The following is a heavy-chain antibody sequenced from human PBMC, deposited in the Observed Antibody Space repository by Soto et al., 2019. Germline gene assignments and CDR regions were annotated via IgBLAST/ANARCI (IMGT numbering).Heavy chain of an antibody. J-gene: IGHJ4*02. CDR2: ISGSSGST. V-gene: IGHV3-23*01. D-gene: IGHD2-15*01. Sequence: GGSLRLSCAASGFTFSSYAMSWVRQAPGKGLEWVSAISGSSGSTYYADSVKGRFTISRDNSKNTLYLQMNSLRAEDTAVYYCAKGDPYIVVVVAAKNSFYFDYWGQGTLVTVSP. CDR3: AKGDPYIVVVVAAKNSFYFDY. CDR1: GFTFSSYA.